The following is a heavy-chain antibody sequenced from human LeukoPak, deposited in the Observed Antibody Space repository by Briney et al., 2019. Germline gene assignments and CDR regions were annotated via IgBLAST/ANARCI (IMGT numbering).Heavy chain of an antibody. V-gene: IGHV3-21*01. D-gene: IGHD1-26*01. J-gene: IGHJ4*02. CDR3: VRDGIVGASYYFDF. CDR2: ISTSSSFI. CDR1: GFTFSRYN. Sequence: GGSLRLSCAGPGFTFSRYNMNWIRQAPGKGLEWVSSISTSSSFIDYADSVKGRFTISRDNAKDSLHLQMDSLRADDTAVYYCVRDGIVGASYYFDFWGQGTLVTVSS.